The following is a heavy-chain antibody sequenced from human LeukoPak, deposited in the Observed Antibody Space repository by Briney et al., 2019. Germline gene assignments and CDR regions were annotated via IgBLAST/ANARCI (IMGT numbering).Heavy chain of an antibody. CDR1: GFTFSSYS. J-gene: IGHJ6*03. CDR3: AKDRGSSGFSYYYMDV. CDR2: IRYDGSHK. Sequence: GGSLRLSCAASGFTFSSYSMNWVRQAPGKGLEGVTFIRYDGSHKYYADSVKGRFTVSRDNSKNTLYLQMNSLRAEDTAVYYCAKDRGSSGFSYYYMDVWGKGTTVTISS. D-gene: IGHD3-22*01. V-gene: IGHV3-30*02.